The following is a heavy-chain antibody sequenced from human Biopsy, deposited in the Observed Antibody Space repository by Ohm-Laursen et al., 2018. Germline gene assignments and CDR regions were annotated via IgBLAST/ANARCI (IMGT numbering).Heavy chain of an antibody. Sequence: SLRLSCAASGFTFSAYEMNWVRQAPGKGLEWVSYISFTGTSSYYADSVKGRSTISRDNAKNSLYLQMNSLRAEDTGIYYCARDLKWGQGTLVTVSS. CDR1: GFTFSAYE. J-gene: IGHJ4*02. CDR2: ISFTGTSS. CDR3: ARDLK. V-gene: IGHV3-48*03.